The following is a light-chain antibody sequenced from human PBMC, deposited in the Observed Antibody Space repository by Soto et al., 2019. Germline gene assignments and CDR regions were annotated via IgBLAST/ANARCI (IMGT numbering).Light chain of an antibody. J-gene: IGKJ5*01. Sequence: DIQVTQSPSSVSASVGDRVTITCRASQDIAGYFAWYQHKPGRTPELLIHGASRLQSGVPARFSGSGSGTDFTLSINSLQPEDFATYHCQQAYSFPITFGQGTRLEI. V-gene: IGKV1D-12*01. CDR2: GAS. CDR1: QDIAGY. CDR3: QQAYSFPIT.